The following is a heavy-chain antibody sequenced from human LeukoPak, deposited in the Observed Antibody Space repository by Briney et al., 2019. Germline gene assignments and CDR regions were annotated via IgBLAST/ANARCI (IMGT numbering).Heavy chain of an antibody. D-gene: IGHD3-10*01. CDR2: IYHSGST. Sequence: PSETLSLTCAVSGYSISSGDYWGWIRQPPGKGLEWIGNIYHSGSTYYNPSLKSRVTISVDTSKNQFSLKLSSVTAADTAVYYCVRDFHYYDSKSYLGYWGQGTLVTVSS. J-gene: IGHJ4*02. CDR1: GYSISSGDY. V-gene: IGHV4-38-2*02. CDR3: VRDFHYYDSKSYLGY.